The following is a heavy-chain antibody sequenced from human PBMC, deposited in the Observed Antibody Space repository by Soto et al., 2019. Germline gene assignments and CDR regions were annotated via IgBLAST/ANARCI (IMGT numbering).Heavy chain of an antibody. D-gene: IGHD3-10*01. V-gene: IGHV4-34*01. J-gene: IGHJ6*02. CDR3: TTEGSGEGKDYYYSMDV. CDR1: GGSFSGYY. CDR2: INHSGST. Sequence: QVQLQQWGAGLLKPSETLSLTCAVYGGSFSGYYWSWIRQPPGKGLEWIGEINHSGSTNYNPSLNRRVTISIDTSKNQFSLKLSSVTAAETAVYHCTTEGSGEGKDYYYSMDVWGQGTTVTVFS.